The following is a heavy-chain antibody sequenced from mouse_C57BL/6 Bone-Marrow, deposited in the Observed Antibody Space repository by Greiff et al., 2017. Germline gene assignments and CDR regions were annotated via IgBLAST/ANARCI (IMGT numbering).Heavy chain of an antibody. D-gene: IGHD2-4*01. CDR2: ISDGGSYT. CDR1: GFTFSSYA. J-gene: IGHJ4*01. CDR3: ARDPNYDYDEGHYAMDY. V-gene: IGHV5-4*01. Sequence: EVKLVESGGGLVKPGGSLKLSCAASGFTFSSYAMSWVRQTPEKRLEWVATISDGGSYTYYPDNVKGRFTISRDTAKNNLYLQMSHLKSEDTAMYYCARDPNYDYDEGHYAMDYWGQGTSVTVSS.